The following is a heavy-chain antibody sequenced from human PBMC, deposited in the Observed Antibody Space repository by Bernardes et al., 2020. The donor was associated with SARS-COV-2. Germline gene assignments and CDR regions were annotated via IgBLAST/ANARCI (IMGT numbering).Heavy chain of an antibody. CDR3: TTDSDIAVAGTSY. Sequence: GGSLRLSCAASGFTFSNAWMSWVRQAPGKGLEWVGRIKSKTDGGTTDYAALVKGRFSISRDDSKNTLYLQMNSLKTEDTAVYYCTTDSDIAVAGTSYWGQGTLVTVSS. V-gene: IGHV3-15*01. CDR2: IKSKTDGGTT. J-gene: IGHJ4*02. CDR1: GFTFSNAW. D-gene: IGHD6-19*01.